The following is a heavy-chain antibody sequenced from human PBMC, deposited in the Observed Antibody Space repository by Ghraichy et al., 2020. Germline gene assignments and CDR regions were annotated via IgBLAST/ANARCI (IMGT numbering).Heavy chain of an antibody. D-gene: IGHD3-22*01. CDR1: GYTFTGYY. CDR3: ARDRYYDSSGYMKDDAFDI. J-gene: IGHJ3*02. V-gene: IGHV1-2*02. CDR2: INPNSGGT. Sequence: ASVKVSCKASGYTFTGYYMHWVRQAPGQGLEWMGWINPNSGGTNYAQKFQGRVTMTRDTSISTAYMELSRLRSDDTAVYYCARDRYYDSSGYMKDDAFDIWGQGTMVTVSS.